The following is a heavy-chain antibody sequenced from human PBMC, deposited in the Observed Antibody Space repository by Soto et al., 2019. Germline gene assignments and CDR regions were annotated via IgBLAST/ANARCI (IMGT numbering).Heavy chain of an antibody. V-gene: IGHV1-69*01. Sequence: QVQLVQSGAVVKKPGCSVKVSCKASGGTLSSYAISWVRQASGQGLEWMGGVIPISGTANYAPKFQGRVTITADEATTTPYMGLSSLRSEDTAVNYCARGLTTVTNYFDYWGQGTLVTFAS. CDR3: ARGLTTVTNYFDY. CDR1: GGTLSSYA. D-gene: IGHD4-4*01. J-gene: IGHJ4*02. CDR2: VIPISGTA.